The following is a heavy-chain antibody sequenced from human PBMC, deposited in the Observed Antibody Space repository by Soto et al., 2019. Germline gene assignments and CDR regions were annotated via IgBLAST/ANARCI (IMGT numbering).Heavy chain of an antibody. V-gene: IGHV5-51*01. CDR3: ARRPYYYDSSGYSDYYGMDV. D-gene: IGHD3-22*01. J-gene: IGHJ6*02. CDR1: GYSFTTDC. CDR2: IYPGDSDT. Sequence: GEALKISCKGSGYSFTTDCISWVRQMPGKGLEWMGIIYPGDSDTRYSPSFQGQVTISADKSISTAYLQWSSLKASDTAMYYCARRPYYYDSSGYSDYYGMDVWGQGTTVTVSS.